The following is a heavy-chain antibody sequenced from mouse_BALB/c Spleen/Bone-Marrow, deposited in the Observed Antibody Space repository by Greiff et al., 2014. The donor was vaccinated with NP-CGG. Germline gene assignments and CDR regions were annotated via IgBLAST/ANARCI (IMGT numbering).Heavy chain of an antibody. J-gene: IGHJ3*01. CDR1: GYSFTGYS. D-gene: IGHD2-14*01. CDR2: IDPYYGDT. V-gene: IGHV1-39*01. Sequence: VQLQPSGTEVEKPGASVKISCGAFGYSFTGYSLNWGELSNGKSLEWVGKIDPYYGDTGYNQKFKDKAALTVDKSSTTAYMHLKSLTSEDSAVYYCARGGYDVGTFAYWGQGTLVTVSA. CDR3: ARGGYDVGTFAY.